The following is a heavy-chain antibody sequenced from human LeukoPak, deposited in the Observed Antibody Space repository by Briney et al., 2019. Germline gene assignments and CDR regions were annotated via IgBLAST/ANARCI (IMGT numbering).Heavy chain of an antibody. Sequence: GGSLRLSCAASGFTFSSYAMSWVRQAPGKGLEWVSVISGSGGSTYYADSVKGRFALSRDNSKNTLYLQLNSLRVEDTAVYYCAKTGAGYYYMDVWGKGTTVTVSS. D-gene: IGHD7-27*01. J-gene: IGHJ6*03. CDR3: AKTGAGYYYMDV. V-gene: IGHV3-23*01. CDR1: GFTFSSYA. CDR2: ISGSGGST.